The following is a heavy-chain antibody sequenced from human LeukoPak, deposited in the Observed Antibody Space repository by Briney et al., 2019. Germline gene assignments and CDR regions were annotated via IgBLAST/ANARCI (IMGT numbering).Heavy chain of an antibody. CDR3: ARHHYQLSALDY. CDR2: IYHSGST. V-gene: IGHV4-30-2*01. D-gene: IGHD2-2*01. CDR1: GGSISSGGYS. J-gene: IGHJ4*02. Sequence: PSETLSLTCAVSGGSISSGGYSWSWIRQPPGKGLEWIGYIYHSGSTNYNPSLKSRVTISVDTSKNQFSLKLSSVTAADTAVYYCARHHYQLSALDYWGQGTLVTVSS.